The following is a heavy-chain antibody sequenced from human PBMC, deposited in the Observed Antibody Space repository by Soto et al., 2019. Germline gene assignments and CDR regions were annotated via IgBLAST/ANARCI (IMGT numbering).Heavy chain of an antibody. D-gene: IGHD3-10*01. Sequence: QVQLQESGPGLVKPSQTLSLTCTVSGGSISSGGYYWNWIRQHPGKGLEWIGYIYYSGSTYYHPSLKSRVTISVDTSKNHFSRKLSSVTAPDTAVYYCARGVTLVRGVIHTPYFDYWGQGALVTVSS. V-gene: IGHV4-31*03. CDR1: GGSISSGGYY. CDR2: IYYSGST. J-gene: IGHJ4*02. CDR3: ARGVTLVRGVIHTPYFDY.